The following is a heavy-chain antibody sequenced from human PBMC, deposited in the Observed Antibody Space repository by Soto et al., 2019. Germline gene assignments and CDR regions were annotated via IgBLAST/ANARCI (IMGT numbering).Heavy chain of an antibody. D-gene: IGHD1-26*01. J-gene: IGHJ6*02. V-gene: IGHV3-23*01. CDR3: AKDEVGAVYYYYYGMDV. Sequence: EGQLLESGGGLVQPGGSLRLYCAASGFTFSRYAMSWVRQAPGKGLEWVSAISGSGGSTYYADSVKGRFTISRDNSKNTLYLQMNSLRAEDSAVYYCAKDEVGAVYYYYYGMDVWGQGTTVTVSS. CDR1: GFTFSRYA. CDR2: ISGSGGST.